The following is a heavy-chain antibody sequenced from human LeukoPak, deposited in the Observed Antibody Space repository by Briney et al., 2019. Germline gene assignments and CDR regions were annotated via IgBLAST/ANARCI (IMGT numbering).Heavy chain of an antibody. CDR1: GYSFTNYW. V-gene: IGHV5-51*01. Sequence: GESLKISCKGSGYSFTNYWIGWVRQMPGKGLEWMGIIHSADSNTKYSPSFQGQVTISADKSISTAYLQWSGLKASDTAMYYCAGARHGDYRWDYWGQGTLVTVSS. D-gene: IGHD4-17*01. CDR2: IHSADSNT. CDR3: AGARHGDYRWDY. J-gene: IGHJ4*02.